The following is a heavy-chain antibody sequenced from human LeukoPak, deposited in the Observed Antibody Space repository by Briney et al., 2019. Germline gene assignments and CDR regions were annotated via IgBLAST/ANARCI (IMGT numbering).Heavy chain of an antibody. CDR3: ARGSYYFDY. Sequence: PGGSLRLSCAASGFTFSSYWMTWVRQAPGKGLEWVANIKQDGSERYYVDSVKGRFTLSRGNAENSLYLQMNSLRVEDTAVYYCARGSYYFDYWGQGTLVTVSS. CDR2: IKQDGSER. D-gene: IGHD2-21*01. CDR1: GFTFSSYW. J-gene: IGHJ4*02. V-gene: IGHV3-7*04.